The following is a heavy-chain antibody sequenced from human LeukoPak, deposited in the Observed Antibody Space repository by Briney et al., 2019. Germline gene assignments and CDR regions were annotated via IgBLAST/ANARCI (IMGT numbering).Heavy chain of an antibody. CDR2: TTISGDRT. CDR3: AKDAGYDAGATDY. V-gene: IGHV3-23*01. D-gene: IGHD1-26*01. J-gene: IGHJ4*02. Sequence: GGSLRLSCAASGFTFSTYAMSWVRQAPGKGLEWVSTTTISGDRTYYADSVKGRFTISRDNSKNTLYLQMNGLRAEDTAVYYCAKDAGYDAGATDYWGQGTLVTVSS. CDR1: GFTFSTYA.